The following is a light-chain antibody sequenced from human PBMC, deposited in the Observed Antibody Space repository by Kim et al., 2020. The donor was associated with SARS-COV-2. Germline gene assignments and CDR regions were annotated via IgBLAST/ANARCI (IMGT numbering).Light chain of an antibody. J-gene: IGKJ2*01. CDR1: PRGCYIC. V-gene: IGKV3-20*01. Sequence: PVAGATLSCRASPRGCYICLVCYPQSPGQAPRLLIYSASSRATGIPERFSGSGSGTDFTLTISRLEPEDFAVYYCQQYGTIPPYTFGQGTKVDIK. CDR3: QQYGTIPPYT. CDR2: SAS.